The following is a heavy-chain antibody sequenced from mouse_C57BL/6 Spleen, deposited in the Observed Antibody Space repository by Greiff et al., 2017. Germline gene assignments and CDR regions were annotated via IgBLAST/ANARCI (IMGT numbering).Heavy chain of an antibody. CDR2: IDPNSGGT. J-gene: IGHJ4*01. CDR3: ARFGGNWEGYAMDY. D-gene: IGHD4-1*01. CDR1: GYTFTSYW. V-gene: IGHV1-72*01. Sequence: QVQLQQPGAELVKPGASVKLSCKASGYTFTSYWMHWVKQRPGRGLKWIGRIDPNSGGTKYNEKFKSKATLTVDKPSSTAYMQLSSLTSEDSAVYYCARFGGNWEGYAMDYWGQGTSVTVSS.